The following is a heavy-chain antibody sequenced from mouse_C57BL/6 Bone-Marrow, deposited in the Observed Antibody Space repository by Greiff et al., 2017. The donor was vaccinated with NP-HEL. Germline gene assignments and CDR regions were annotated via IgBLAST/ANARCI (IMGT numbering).Heavy chain of an antibody. J-gene: IGHJ1*03. D-gene: IGHD1-1*01. CDR2: IYPGNSDT. Sequence: EVQLQQSGTVLARPGASVKMSCKTSGYTFTSYWMHWVKQRPGQGLEWIGAIYPGNSDTSYNQKFKGKAKLTAVTSASTAYMELSSLTNEDSAVYYCTIFPITTVSDRYFDVWGTGTTVTVAS. CDR1: GYTFTSYW. V-gene: IGHV1-5*01. CDR3: TIFPITTVSDRYFDV.